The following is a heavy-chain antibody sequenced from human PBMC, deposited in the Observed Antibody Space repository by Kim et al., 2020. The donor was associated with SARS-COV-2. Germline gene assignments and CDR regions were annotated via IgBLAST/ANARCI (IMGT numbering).Heavy chain of an antibody. J-gene: IGHJ1*01. CDR2: ISGSGGST. V-gene: IGHV3-23*01. CDR1: GFTFSSYA. D-gene: IGHD2-2*01. CDR3: ANSPAYCSSTSCYSSAEYFHH. Sequence: GGSLRLSCAASGFTFSSYAMSWVRQAPGKGLEWVSAISGSGGSTYYADSVKGRFTISRDNSKNTLYLQMNSLRAEDTAIYYCANSPAYCSSTSCYSSAEYFHHWGQGTLVTVSS.